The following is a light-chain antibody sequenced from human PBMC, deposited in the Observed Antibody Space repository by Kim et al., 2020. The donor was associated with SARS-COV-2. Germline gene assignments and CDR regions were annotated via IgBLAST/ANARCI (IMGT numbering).Light chain of an antibody. V-gene: IGKV3-11*01. CDR1: RSVSTF. J-gene: IGKJ4*01. CDR2: DAS. CDR3: HHRSDWPLT. Sequence: EIVLTQSPATLSLSPGERATLSCRASRSVSTFLAWYQQKPGQPPRRLIYDASNRATGIPPRFSGSGSGTDFTLTISSLEPDDFAVYYCHHRSDWPLTFGGGTKVDIK.